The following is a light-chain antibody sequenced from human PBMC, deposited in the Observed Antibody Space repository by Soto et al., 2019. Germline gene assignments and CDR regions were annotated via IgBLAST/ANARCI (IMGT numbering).Light chain of an antibody. Sequence: SCLNQPPSLCGSPGQSGGLSRTGTPSDVGSYYRVSWYQQPPGTAPKLMIYDVSNRPSGVPDRFSGSKSGNTASLTISGLQADDEADYYCSSYTSSSTYVFGTGTKVTVL. CDR2: DVS. J-gene: IGLJ1*01. V-gene: IGLV2-18*02. CDR3: SSYTSSSTYV. CDR1: PSDVGSYYR.